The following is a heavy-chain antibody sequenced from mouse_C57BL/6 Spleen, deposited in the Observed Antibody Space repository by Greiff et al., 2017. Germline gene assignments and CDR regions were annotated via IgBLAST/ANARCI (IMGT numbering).Heavy chain of an antibody. CDR2: INPGSGGT. Sequence: VQLQQSGAELVRPGTSVKVSCKASGYAFTNYLIEWVKQRPGQGLAWIGVINPGSGGTNYNEKFKGKATLTADKSSSTAYMPLSSLTSEDSAVYYCAMRKYYGSSPYSMDSWGQGTSVTVSS. V-gene: IGHV1-54*01. D-gene: IGHD1-1*01. CDR1: GYAFTNYL. J-gene: IGHJ4*01. CDR3: AMRKYYGSSPYSMDS.